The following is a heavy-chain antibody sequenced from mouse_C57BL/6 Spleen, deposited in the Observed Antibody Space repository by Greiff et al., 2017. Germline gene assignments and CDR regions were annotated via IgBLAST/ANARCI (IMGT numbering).Heavy chain of an antibody. CDR2: IDPSDSET. CDR3: ARGGDYDDY. D-gene: IGHD2-4*01. Sequence: QVQLQQPGAELVRPGSSVKLSCKASGYTFTSYWMHWVKQRPIQGLEWIGNIDPSDSETHSNQKFKDKATLTVDKSSSTAYMQLSSLTSEDSAVYYCARGGDYDDYWGQGTTLTVSS. CDR1: GYTFTSYW. J-gene: IGHJ2*01. V-gene: IGHV1-52*01.